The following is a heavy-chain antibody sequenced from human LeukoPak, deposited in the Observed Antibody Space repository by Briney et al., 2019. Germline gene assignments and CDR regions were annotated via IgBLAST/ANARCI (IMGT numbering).Heavy chain of an antibody. V-gene: IGHV3-23*01. D-gene: IGHD2-15*01. CDR1: GFTFTTYA. Sequence: GGSLRLSCAASGFTFTTYAMSWVRQAPGKGLELVSAISVSGGTTYYADSVKGRFTVSRDNSKSTLYLQMNSLRVGDTAVYYCARYCVGGSCYTQYGMDVWGQGTTVTVSS. J-gene: IGHJ6*02. CDR2: ISVSGGTT. CDR3: ARYCVGGSCYTQYGMDV.